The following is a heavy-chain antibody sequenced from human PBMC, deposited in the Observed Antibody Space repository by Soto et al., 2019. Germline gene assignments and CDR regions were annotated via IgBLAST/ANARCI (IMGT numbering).Heavy chain of an antibody. D-gene: IGHD3-10*01. J-gene: IGHJ2*01. Sequence: ASVKVSCKASGGTFSSYAISWVRQAPGQGLEWMGGIIPIFGTANYAQKFQGRVTITADESTSTAYMELSSLRSEDTAVYYCARAPARGGDWYFDLWGRGTLVTVSS. CDR3: ARAPARGGDWYFDL. V-gene: IGHV1-69*13. CDR2: IIPIFGTA. CDR1: GGTFSSYA.